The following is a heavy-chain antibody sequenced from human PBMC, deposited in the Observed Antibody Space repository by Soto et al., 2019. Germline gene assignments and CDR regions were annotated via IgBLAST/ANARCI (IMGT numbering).Heavy chain of an antibody. Sequence: EVQLVESGGGLVQPGRSLRLSCAASGFTFDDYAMHWVRQAPGKGLEWVSGISWNSGSIGYADSVKGRFTISRDNAKNSMYLQMNSLRSEDTAVYYCAKDMGYDLSPLGDFDYWGQGTLVTVSS. CDR2: ISWNSGSI. CDR1: GFTFDDYA. J-gene: IGHJ4*02. CDR3: AKDMGYDLSPLGDFDY. V-gene: IGHV3-9*01. D-gene: IGHD5-12*01.